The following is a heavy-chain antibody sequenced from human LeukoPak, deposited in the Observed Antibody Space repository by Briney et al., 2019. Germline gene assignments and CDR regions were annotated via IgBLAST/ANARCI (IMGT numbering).Heavy chain of an antibody. J-gene: IGHJ5*02. CDR2: ISWNSGSI. Sequence: GRSLRLSCAASGFTFDDYAMHWVRHAPGKGLEWVSGISWNSGSIGYADSVKGRFTISRDNAKNSLYLQMNSLRTEDTAVVLLPSPQLCNWFDPWGQGTLVTVSS. CDR1: GFTFDDYA. D-gene: IGHD3-22*01. V-gene: IGHV3-9*01. CDR3: PSPQLCNWFDP.